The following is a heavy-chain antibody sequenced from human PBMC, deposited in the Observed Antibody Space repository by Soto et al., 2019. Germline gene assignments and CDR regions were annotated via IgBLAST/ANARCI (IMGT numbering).Heavy chain of an antibody. J-gene: IGHJ3*02. V-gene: IGHV4-39*01. CDR1: GGSISSSIYY. Sequence: QLQLQESGPRLVKPSETLSLTCTVSGGSISSSIYYWGWIRQPPGMGLEWIGSIYYSGSTNCNPSLKRRTPMSVDTSRNQFSLRLTSVTAADTAVYYCARHFDYPAAFDIWGQGTVVTVSS. CDR3: ARHFDYPAAFDI. CDR2: IYYSGST. D-gene: IGHD4-17*01.